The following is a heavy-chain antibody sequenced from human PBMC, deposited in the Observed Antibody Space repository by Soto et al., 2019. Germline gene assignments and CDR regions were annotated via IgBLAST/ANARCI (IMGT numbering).Heavy chain of an antibody. CDR3: ARGDSTDCSNGVCSFFYNHDMDV. V-gene: IGHV1-2*04. D-gene: IGHD2-8*01. J-gene: IGHJ6*02. CDR2: INPKRGAT. Sequence: ASVKVSCKASGYSFTDYHIHWVRQAPGQGLEWLGRINPKRGATSTAQKFQGWVTMTTDTSISTASMELTRLTPDVTAIYYCARGDSTDCSNGVCSFFYNHDMDVWGQGTTVTVSS. CDR1: GYSFTDYH.